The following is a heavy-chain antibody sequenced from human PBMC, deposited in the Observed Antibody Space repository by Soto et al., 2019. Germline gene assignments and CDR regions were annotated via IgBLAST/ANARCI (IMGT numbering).Heavy chain of an antibody. CDR2: VDDSGST. CDR1: GGPIRGDY. J-gene: IGHJ5*02. Sequence: SETLSLTCTVSGGPIRGDYWSWIRQTPGKGLEWIGYVDDSGSTNYNPSLQSRVTLSEDTSNNQYSLKLSSVTAADTAVYYCARGVLGWFDPWGQGTLVT. CDR3: ARGVLGWFDP. D-gene: IGHD2-8*01. V-gene: IGHV4-59*01.